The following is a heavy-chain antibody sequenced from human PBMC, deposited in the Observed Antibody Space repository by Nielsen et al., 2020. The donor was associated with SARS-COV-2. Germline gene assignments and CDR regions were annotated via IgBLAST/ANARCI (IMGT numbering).Heavy chain of an antibody. Sequence: ASVKVSCKVSGYTLTGISMHWVRQAPGKGLEWMGGFDPEDGETIYAQKFQGRVTMTEDTSTDTAYMELSSLRSEDTAVYYCTTDPTGGMDVWGQGTTVTVSS. V-gene: IGHV1-24*01. J-gene: IGHJ6*02. CDR3: TTDPTGGMDV. D-gene: IGHD4-17*01. CDR2: FDPEDGET. CDR1: GYTLTGIS.